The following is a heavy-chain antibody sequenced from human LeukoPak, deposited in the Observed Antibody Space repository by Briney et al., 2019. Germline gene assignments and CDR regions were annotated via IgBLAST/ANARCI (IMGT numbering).Heavy chain of an antibody. CDR1: GGSISSGDYY. Sequence: PSQTLSLTCTVSGGSISSGDYYWSWIRQPPGKGLEWIGYIYYSGSTYYNPSLKSRVTISVDTSKNQFSLKLSSVTAADTAVYYCARGHYGSGSRGLDYWGQGSLVTVSS. D-gene: IGHD3-10*01. CDR2: IYYSGST. CDR3: ARGHYGSGSRGLDY. V-gene: IGHV4-30-4*01. J-gene: IGHJ4*02.